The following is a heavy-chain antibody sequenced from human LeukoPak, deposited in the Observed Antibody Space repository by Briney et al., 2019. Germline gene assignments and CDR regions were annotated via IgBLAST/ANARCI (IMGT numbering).Heavy chain of an antibody. V-gene: IGHV3-7*01. J-gene: IGHJ4*02. Sequence: GGSLRLSCAVSGFTFSSYWMSWVRQAPGKGLEWVANMKQDGSEKYYVDSVKGRFTISRDNAKNSLYLQMNSLRAEDTAVYYCARDLGPGYWGQGTLVTVSS. CDR3: ARDLGPGY. CDR2: MKQDGSEK. D-gene: IGHD7-27*01. CDR1: GFTFSSYW.